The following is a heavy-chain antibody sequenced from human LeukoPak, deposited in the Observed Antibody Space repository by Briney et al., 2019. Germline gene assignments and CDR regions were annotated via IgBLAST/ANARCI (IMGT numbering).Heavy chain of an antibody. J-gene: IGHJ4*02. D-gene: IGHD6-13*01. CDR2: IYYRGDT. Sequence: PSETLSLTCTVSGGSLNSGSYYWSWIRQHPGTGLEWLGYIYYRGDTNYNPSLKSRVTISLDTSKNQFSLKVKSVTAADTAVYYCASAGYSSGWYHYWGQGTRVTVSS. CDR3: ASAGYSSGWYHY. CDR1: GGSLNSGSYY. V-gene: IGHV4-31*03.